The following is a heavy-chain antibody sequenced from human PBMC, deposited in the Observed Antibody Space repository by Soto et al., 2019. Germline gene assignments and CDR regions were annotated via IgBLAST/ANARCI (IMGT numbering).Heavy chain of an antibody. D-gene: IGHD5-18*01. CDR1: GDSLSSGDYY. CDR2: IYYSGST. Sequence: QVQLQESGPGLVKPSQTLSLTCSVSGDSLSSGDYYWSWIRQPPGKGLGWIGYIYYSGSTYYNPSLQSRVTISVDTAKNQFSLKLSSVTAADTAVYYCARQYSKYCFDFWGQGTLVTVSS. V-gene: IGHV4-30-4*01. J-gene: IGHJ4*02. CDR3: ARQYSKYCFDF.